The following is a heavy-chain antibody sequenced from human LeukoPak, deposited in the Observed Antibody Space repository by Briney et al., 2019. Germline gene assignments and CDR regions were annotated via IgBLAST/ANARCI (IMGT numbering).Heavy chain of an antibody. CDR2: IRYDGSNK. D-gene: IGHD3-3*01. Sequence: PGGSLRLSCAASGFTFGSYGMHWVRQAPGKGLEWVAFIRYDGSNKYYADSVKGRFTISRDNSKNSLYLQMNSLRAEDTAVYYCARAGFWSGYVDYWGQGTLVTVSS. V-gene: IGHV3-30*02. J-gene: IGHJ4*02. CDR1: GFTFGSYG. CDR3: ARAGFWSGYVDY.